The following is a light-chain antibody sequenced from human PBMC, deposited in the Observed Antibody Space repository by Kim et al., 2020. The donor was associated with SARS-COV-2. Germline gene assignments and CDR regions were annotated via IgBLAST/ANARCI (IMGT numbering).Light chain of an antibody. CDR1: SSDVGAYNR. J-gene: IGLJ2*01. CDR2: EVA. CDR3: SSFTTSSTLV. V-gene: IGLV2-18*02. Sequence: QSALTQPPSVSGSPGQSVTISCTGTSSDVGAYNRVSWYQQPPGTAPKLIIYEVANRPSGVPDRFSGSKSDNTASLTISGLLAEDEAHYYCSSFTTSSTLVFGGGTQLTVL.